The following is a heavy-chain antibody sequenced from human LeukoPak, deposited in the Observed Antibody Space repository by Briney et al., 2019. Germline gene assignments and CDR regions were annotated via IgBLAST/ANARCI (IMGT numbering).Heavy chain of an antibody. Sequence: GGSLRLSRAAFGFNISNYWLHWVRQAPGRGLECVANMNQDGSEKHYGDSVKGRFTISRDNTKQSLYLQMDSLRVEDTAVYYCARGDEWTINVWGQGSLVTVSS. CDR2: MNQDGSEK. CDR3: ARGDEWTINV. V-gene: IGHV3-7*05. CDR1: GFNISNYW. J-gene: IGHJ4*02. D-gene: IGHD3/OR15-3a*01.